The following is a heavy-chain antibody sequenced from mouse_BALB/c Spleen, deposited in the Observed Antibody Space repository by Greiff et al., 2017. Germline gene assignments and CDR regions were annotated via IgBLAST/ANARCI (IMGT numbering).Heavy chain of an antibody. CDR2: ISYSGST. J-gene: IGHJ1*01. Sequence: EVKLVESGPSLVKPSQTLSLTCSVTGDSITSGYWNWIRKFPGNKLEYMGYISYSGSTYYNPSLKSRISITRDTSKNQYYLQLNSVTTEDTATYYCARSGSYSYWYFDVWGAGTTVTVSS. CDR1: GDSITSGY. V-gene: IGHV3-8*02. D-gene: IGHD1-1*02. CDR3: ARSGSYSYWYFDV.